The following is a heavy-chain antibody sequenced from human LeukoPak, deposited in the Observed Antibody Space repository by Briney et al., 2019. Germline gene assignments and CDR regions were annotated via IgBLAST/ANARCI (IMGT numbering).Heavy chain of an antibody. D-gene: IGHD6-13*01. CDR1: GFTVSSNY. V-gene: IGHV3-66*01. Sequence: GESLRLSCAASGFTVSSNYMSWVRQAPGKGLEWVSVIYSGGSTYYADSVKGRFTISRDNSKNTLYLQMNSLRAEDTAVYYCARDRGSSRQFDPWGQGTLVTVSS. CDR2: IYSGGST. CDR3: ARDRGSSRQFDP. J-gene: IGHJ5*02.